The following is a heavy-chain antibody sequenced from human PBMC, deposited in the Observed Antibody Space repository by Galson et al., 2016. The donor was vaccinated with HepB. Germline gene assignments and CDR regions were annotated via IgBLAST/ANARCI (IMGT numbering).Heavy chain of an antibody. D-gene: IGHD2/OR15-2a*01. CDR2: ITTATDSI. CDR3: ARGKGFLFHYGMDV. Sequence: SVKVSCKASGYSFTSYPLHWVRQAPGQRLECLGWITTATDSIRYTDKFQGRVTITRDTSASTAYMELSNLRSEDTAVYYGARGKGFLFHYGMDVWGQGTTVTVSS. J-gene: IGHJ6*02. V-gene: IGHV1-3*04. CDR1: GYSFTSYP.